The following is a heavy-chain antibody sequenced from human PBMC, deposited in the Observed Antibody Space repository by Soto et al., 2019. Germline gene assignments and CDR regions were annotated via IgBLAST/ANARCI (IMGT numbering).Heavy chain of an antibody. CDR2: ISGSGGST. D-gene: IGHD3-3*01. CDR1: GFTFSSYA. Sequence: GGSLRLSCAASGFTFSSYAMSWVRQAPGKGLEWVSAISGSGGSTYYADSVKGRFTISRDNSKNTLYLQMNSLRAEDTAVYYCAKDYQTNTIPPGYYGMDVWAQGTTVTVSS. CDR3: AKDYQTNTIPPGYYGMDV. J-gene: IGHJ6*02. V-gene: IGHV3-23*01.